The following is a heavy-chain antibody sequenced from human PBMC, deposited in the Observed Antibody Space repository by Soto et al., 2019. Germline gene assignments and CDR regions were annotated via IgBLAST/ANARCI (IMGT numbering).Heavy chain of an antibody. CDR3: ARDRDSSGLRYFDY. CDR1: GGSISSGGYY. J-gene: IGHJ4*02. V-gene: IGHV4-31*03. D-gene: IGHD3-22*01. CDR2: IYYSGST. Sequence: QVQLQESGPGLVKPSQTLSLTCTVSGGSISSGGYYWSWIRQHPGKGLEWIGYIYYSGSTYYNPSLKKRVTITVNTSKNPFSLKLRSVTAGETAVYYWARDRDSSGLRYFDYWGQGTLVTVSS.